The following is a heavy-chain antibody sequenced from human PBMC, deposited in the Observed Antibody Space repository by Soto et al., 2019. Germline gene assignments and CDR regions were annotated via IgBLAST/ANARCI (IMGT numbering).Heavy chain of an antibody. V-gene: IGHV4-39*01. Sequence: QLQLQESGPGLVKPSETLSLTCTVSGGSISSSSYYWGWIRQPPGKGLEWIGSIYYSGSTYYNPSLKSRVTISVATSKNQFSLKLSSVTAADTAVYYCARHSEQQLGNWFDPWGQGTLVTVSS. CDR3: ARHSEQQLGNWFDP. D-gene: IGHD6-13*01. CDR1: GGSISSSSYY. J-gene: IGHJ5*02. CDR2: IYYSGST.